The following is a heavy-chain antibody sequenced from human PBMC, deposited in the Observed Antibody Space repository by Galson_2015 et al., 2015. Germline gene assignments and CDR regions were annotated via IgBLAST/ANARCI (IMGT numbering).Heavy chain of an antibody. CDR2: INSDGSST. V-gene: IGHV3-74*01. CDR3: ARVMLFYYDVQPLDY. J-gene: IGHJ4*02. D-gene: IGHD3-22*01. Sequence: SLRLSCAASGFTFSSYWMHWVRQAPGKGLVWVSRINSDGSSTSYADSVKGRFTISRDNAKNTLYLQMNSLRAEDTAVYYCARVMLFYYDVQPLDYWGQGTLVTVSS. CDR1: GFTFSSYW.